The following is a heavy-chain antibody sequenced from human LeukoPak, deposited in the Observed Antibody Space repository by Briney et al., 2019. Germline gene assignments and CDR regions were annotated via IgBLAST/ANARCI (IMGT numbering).Heavy chain of an antibody. Sequence: SETLSLTCTVSGYSISSDYYWGWIRQPPGKGLEWIGTIYHSGSTYYNPSLKSRVTISVDTSKNQSSLKLSSVTAADTAVYYCARAPSYTAMGTYYYYYMDVWGKGTTVTVSS. V-gene: IGHV4-38-2*02. D-gene: IGHD5-18*01. CDR3: ARAPSYTAMGTYYYYYMDV. J-gene: IGHJ6*03. CDR1: GYSISSDYY. CDR2: IYHSGST.